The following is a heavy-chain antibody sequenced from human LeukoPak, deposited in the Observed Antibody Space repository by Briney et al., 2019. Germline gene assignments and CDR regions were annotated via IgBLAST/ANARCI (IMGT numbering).Heavy chain of an antibody. D-gene: IGHD3-16*02. CDR2: IYYSGST. J-gene: IGHJ5*02. CDR1: GGSISSSSYY. Sequence: SETLSLTCTVSGGSISSSSYYWGWIRQPPGKGLGWIGSIYYSGSTYYNPSLKSRVTISVDTSKNQFSLKLSSVTAADTAVYYCARVKDRYDYVWGSYLGLDWFDPWGQGTLVTVSS. V-gene: IGHV4-39*01. CDR3: ARVKDRYDYVWGSYLGLDWFDP.